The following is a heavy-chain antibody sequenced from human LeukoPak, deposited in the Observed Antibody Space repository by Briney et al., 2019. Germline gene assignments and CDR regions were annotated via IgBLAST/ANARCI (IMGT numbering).Heavy chain of an antibody. D-gene: IGHD2-15*01. J-gene: IGHJ4*02. CDR3: ARDSYCSGGSCYPNPFDY. Sequence: GGSLRLSCAASGFTFSNYWMNWVRQAPGKGLKWVANIKQDGSEKYYVDSVKGRFTISRDNAKNSLYLQMNSLRAEDTAVYYCARDSYCSGGSCYPNPFDYWGQGTLVTVSS. CDR1: GFTFSNYW. V-gene: IGHV3-7*01. CDR2: IKQDGSEK.